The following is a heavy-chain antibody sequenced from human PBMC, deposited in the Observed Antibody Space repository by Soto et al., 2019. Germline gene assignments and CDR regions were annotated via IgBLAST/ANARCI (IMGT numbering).Heavy chain of an antibody. D-gene: IGHD3-10*01. CDR3: VSYDRQSGRYALDY. V-gene: IGHV4-59*01. CDR1: GDSISYYY. CDR2: VYYDGST. J-gene: IGHJ4*02. Sequence: PSETLSLTCTVSGDSISYYYWSWIRQPPGKGLEWIGYVYYDGSTNYNPSLESRVTMSIDTSKNQFSLKLSSVIAADTAVYYCVSYDRQSGRYALDYWGQGTLVTVPQ.